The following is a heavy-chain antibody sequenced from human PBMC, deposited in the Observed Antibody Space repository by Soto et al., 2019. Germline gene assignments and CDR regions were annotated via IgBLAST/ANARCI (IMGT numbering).Heavy chain of an antibody. Sequence: QVQLQESGPGLVKPSQTLSLTCTVSGGSISSGGYYWSWIRQHPGKGLEWIGYIYYSGSTYYNPSLKSRVTISVHTSKNQFSVKLSSVTAADTAVYYCARDMGSSGDYAPADAFDIWGQGTMVTVSS. CDR2: IYYSGST. D-gene: IGHD4-17*01. CDR1: GGSISSGGYY. CDR3: ARDMGSSGDYAPADAFDI. J-gene: IGHJ3*02. V-gene: IGHV4-31*03.